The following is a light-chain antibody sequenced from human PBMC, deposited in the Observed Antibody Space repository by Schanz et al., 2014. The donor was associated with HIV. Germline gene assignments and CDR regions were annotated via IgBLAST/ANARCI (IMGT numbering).Light chain of an antibody. V-gene: IGLV6-57*04. J-gene: IGLJ3*02. Sequence: NFMLTQPHSVSESPGKTVTISCTRSSGSIASNYVQWYHQPPGSAPTTVIYDDNQRPSGVPDRFSGSIDSSSNSASLTISGLKTEDEADYYCQSYDNNNRWVFGGGTKLTVL. CDR3: QSYDNNNRWV. CDR2: DDN. CDR1: SGSIASNY.